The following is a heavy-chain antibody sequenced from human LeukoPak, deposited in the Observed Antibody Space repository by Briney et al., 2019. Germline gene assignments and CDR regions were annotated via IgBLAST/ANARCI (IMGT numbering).Heavy chain of an antibody. CDR2: MNPNSGNR. CDR3: ARVPTYFDRVWGISETQEFDY. V-gene: IGHV1-8*01. J-gene: IGHJ4*02. Sequence: GASVKVSCKASGYTFTNYDINWVRQATGQALEWVGWMNPNSGNRGYAESFQGRVTMTMNTSVNTAYMELITLTFEDTAVYYCARVPTYFDRVWGISETQEFDYWGQGTLVTVSS. CDR1: GYTFTNYD. D-gene: IGHD3-16*01.